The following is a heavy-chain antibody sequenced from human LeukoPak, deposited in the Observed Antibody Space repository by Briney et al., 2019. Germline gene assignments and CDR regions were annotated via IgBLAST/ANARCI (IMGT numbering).Heavy chain of an antibody. Sequence: GGSLRLSCAASGFTFSNYWMHWVRQAPGKGLEWVSAVSRSGDSTYYADSVKGRFTISRDNSKNTLYLQMSSLRADDTAVYYCAKSGPDMAATGDFDNWGQGTLVTVSS. CDR2: VSRSGDST. CDR3: AKSGPDMAATGDFDN. D-gene: IGHD6-13*01. V-gene: IGHV3-23*01. CDR1: GFTFSNYW. J-gene: IGHJ4*02.